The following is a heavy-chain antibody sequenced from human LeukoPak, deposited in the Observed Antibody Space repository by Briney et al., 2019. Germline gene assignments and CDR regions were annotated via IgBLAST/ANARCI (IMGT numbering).Heavy chain of an antibody. CDR2: IHPDNGGT. CDR3: ARPPGRDGYNRYDY. D-gene: IGHD5-24*01. Sequence: GSVKVSCKASGYTFTDYYMHWVRQAPGQGRECMGWIHPDNGGTSYAQKFQGRVTLTRDTSTSTDYMELSSLTSDDTAMYSCARPPGRDGYNRYDYSGQGTLVTVS. V-gene: IGHV1-2*02. J-gene: IGHJ4*02. CDR1: GYTFTDYY.